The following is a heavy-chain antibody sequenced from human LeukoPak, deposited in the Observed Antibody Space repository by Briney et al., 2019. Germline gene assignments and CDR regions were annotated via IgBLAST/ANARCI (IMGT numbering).Heavy chain of an antibody. D-gene: IGHD3-9*01. V-gene: IGHV4-39*01. Sequence: SETLSLTCTVSGGSISSSSYYWGWIRQPPGKGLEWIGSIYYSGSTYYNPSLKSRVTISVDTSKNQFSLKLSSVTAADTAVYYCARVQYYDILTGSSCDAFDIWGQGTMVTVSS. CDR2: IYYSGST. CDR1: GGSISSSSYY. J-gene: IGHJ3*02. CDR3: ARVQYYDILTGSSCDAFDI.